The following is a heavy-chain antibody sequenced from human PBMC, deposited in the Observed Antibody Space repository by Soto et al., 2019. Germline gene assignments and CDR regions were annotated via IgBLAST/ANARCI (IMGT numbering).Heavy chain of an antibody. CDR1: GGSFSGDY. V-gene: IGHV4-34*01. D-gene: IGHD6-19*01. CDR2: INHSGST. CDR3: ARWGTQWLATFDY. Sequence: SETLCLTCAVYGGSFSGDYWSWIRQPPGKGLEWIGEINHSGSTKYNPSLKSRVTISVDTSKNQFSLKLSSVTAADTAVYYCARWGTQWLATFDYWGQGALVTVSS. J-gene: IGHJ4*02.